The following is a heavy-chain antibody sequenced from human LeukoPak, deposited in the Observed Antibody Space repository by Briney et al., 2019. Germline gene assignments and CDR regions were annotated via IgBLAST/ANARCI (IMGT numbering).Heavy chain of an antibody. J-gene: IGHJ4*02. Sequence: SETLSLTCTVSGGSISSYYWSWIRQPPGKGLEWIGYIYYSGSTNYNPSLKSRVTISVDTTKNQFSLKLSSVTAADTAVYYCARVTVGATIDYWGQGTLVTVSS. D-gene: IGHD1-26*01. V-gene: IGHV4-59*01. CDR3: ARVTVGATIDY. CDR2: IYYSGST. CDR1: GGSISSYY.